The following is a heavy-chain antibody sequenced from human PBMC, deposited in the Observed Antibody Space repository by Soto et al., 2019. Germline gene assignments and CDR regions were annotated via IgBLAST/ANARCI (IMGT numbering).Heavy chain of an antibody. Sequence: PGGSLRLSCAASGFTFSSYAMSWVRQAPGKGLEWVSAISGSGGSTYYADSVKGRFTISRDNSKNTLYLQMNSLRAEDTAVYYCAKGRGGDFWSGYFTFDYWRQGTTVTVSS. D-gene: IGHD3-3*01. J-gene: IGHJ4*03. V-gene: IGHV3-23*01. CDR1: GFTFSSYA. CDR2: ISGSGGST. CDR3: AKGRGGDFWSGYFTFDY.